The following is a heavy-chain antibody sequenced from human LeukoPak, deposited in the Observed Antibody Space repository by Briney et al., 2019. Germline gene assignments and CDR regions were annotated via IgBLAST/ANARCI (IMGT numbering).Heavy chain of an antibody. V-gene: IGHV3-23*01. CDR1: GFTFSSYA. Sequence: GGSLRLSCAASGFTFSSYAMSWVRQAPGKGLEWVSAISGSGGSTYYADSVKGRFTISRDNSKNTLYLQMNSLSAEDTALYYCARDQGSYLSRYFDYWGQGTLVTASS. CDR3: ARDQGSYLSRYFDY. D-gene: IGHD1-26*01. J-gene: IGHJ4*02. CDR2: ISGSGGST.